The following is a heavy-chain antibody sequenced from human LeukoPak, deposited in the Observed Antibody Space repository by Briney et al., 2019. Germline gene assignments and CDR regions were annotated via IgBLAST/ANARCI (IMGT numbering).Heavy chain of an antibody. CDR3: ARGARKGDDYGGFFDY. D-gene: IGHD4-23*01. J-gene: IGHJ4*02. CDR1: GFTFRNYG. CDR2: IKYDGNDK. Sequence: GGSLRLSCAASGFTFRNYGIHWVRQAPGKGLGWVAFIKYDGNDKYYADCVEGRFTIYRDSSRNTLYVQMNSLRAQDTAVYYCARGARKGDDYGGFFDYWGQGTLVTVSS. V-gene: IGHV3-30*12.